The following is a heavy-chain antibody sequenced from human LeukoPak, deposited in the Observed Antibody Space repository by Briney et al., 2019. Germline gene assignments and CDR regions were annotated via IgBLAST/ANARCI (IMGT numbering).Heavy chain of an antibody. Sequence: GGSLRLSCAASGFTFSNYAMNWVHQAPGKGLEWVSAISGSGGSTYYADSVKGRFTISRDNSKNTLYVQMNSLRAEDTAVYYCAKLVPSDDCWSGYLGWFDPWGQGTLVTVSS. CDR1: GFTFSNYA. V-gene: IGHV3-23*01. D-gene: IGHD3-3*01. CDR3: AKLVPSDDCWSGYLGWFDP. CDR2: ISGSGGST. J-gene: IGHJ5*02.